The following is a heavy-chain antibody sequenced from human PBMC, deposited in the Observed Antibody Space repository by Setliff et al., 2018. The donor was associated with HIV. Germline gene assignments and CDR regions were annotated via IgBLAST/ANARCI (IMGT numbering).Heavy chain of an antibody. Sequence: GESLKISCQGSANILTTYWIGWVRQMPGKGLEWVGIIYPGDSDTRYSPSFQGQVTISVDKSINTAYLQWNSLKASDTAMYYCARSLCYYDSCGYYYNYWGQGTLVTVSS. CDR3: ARSLCYYDSCGYYYNY. CDR2: IYPGDSDT. J-gene: IGHJ4*02. CDR1: ANILTTYW. V-gene: IGHV5-51*01. D-gene: IGHD3-22*01.